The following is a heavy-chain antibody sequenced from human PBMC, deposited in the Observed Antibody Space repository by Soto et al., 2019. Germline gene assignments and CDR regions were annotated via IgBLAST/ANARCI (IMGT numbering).Heavy chain of an antibody. D-gene: IGHD2-21*02. J-gene: IGHJ3*02. Sequence: GGSLRLSCAASGFTFSSYAMHWVRQAPGKGLEWVAVISYDGSNKYYADSVKGRFTISRDNSKNTLYLQMNSLRAEDTAVYYCAKSYCGGDCYSNAFDIWGQGTMVTVSS. CDR2: ISYDGSNK. CDR1: GFTFSSYA. CDR3: AKSYCGGDCYSNAFDI. V-gene: IGHV3-30-3*01.